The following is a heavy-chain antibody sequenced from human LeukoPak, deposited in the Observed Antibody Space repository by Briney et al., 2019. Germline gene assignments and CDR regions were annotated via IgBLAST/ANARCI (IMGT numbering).Heavy chain of an antibody. CDR2: ITSSSSYI. Sequence: NPGGSLRLSCAGSGFTFSSYSMNWVRQAPGKGLEWVSSITSSSSYIYYADSVKGRFTISRDNSKNTLYLQMNSLRAEDTAVYYCAKYRVRYFDWLLTPGAGFDYWGQGTLVTVSS. CDR3: AKYRVRYFDWLLTPGAGFDY. CDR1: GFTFSSYS. D-gene: IGHD3-9*01. V-gene: IGHV3-21*01. J-gene: IGHJ4*02.